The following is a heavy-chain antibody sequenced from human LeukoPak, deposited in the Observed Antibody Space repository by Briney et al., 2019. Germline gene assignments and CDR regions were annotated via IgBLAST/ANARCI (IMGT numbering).Heavy chain of an antibody. CDR1: GFIFDDYA. D-gene: IGHD6-19*01. V-gene: IGHV3-43*02. Sequence: QTGGSLRLSCAASGFIFDDYAMHWVRQAPGKGLEWVSLISGNDGGGTYYADSVKGRFTISRDNSKNSLYLQMNSLRTEDTALYYCAKDMMSSGWYWGSDYWGQGTLVTVSS. CDR3: AKDMMSSGWYWGSDY. CDR2: ISGNDGGGT. J-gene: IGHJ4*02.